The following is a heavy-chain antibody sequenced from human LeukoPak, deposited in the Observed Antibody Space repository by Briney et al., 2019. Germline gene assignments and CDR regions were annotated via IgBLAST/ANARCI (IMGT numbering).Heavy chain of an antibody. CDR2: ISSSSSYI. J-gene: IGHJ4*02. V-gene: IGHV3-21*01. CDR1: RFTFSSYS. D-gene: IGHD3-22*01. CDR3: ARHVVALGFDY. Sequence: GGPLRLSCAASRFTFSSYSMNWVRQAPGKGLEWVSSISSSSSYIYYADSVKGRFTISRDNAKNSLYLQMNSLRAEDTAVYYCARHVVALGFDYWGQGTLVTVSS.